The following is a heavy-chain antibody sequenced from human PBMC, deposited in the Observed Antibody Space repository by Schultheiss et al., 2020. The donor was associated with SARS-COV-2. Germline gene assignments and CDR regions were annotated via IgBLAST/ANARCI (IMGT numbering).Heavy chain of an antibody. Sequence: GESLKISCAASGFTFSDYYMSWIRQAPGKGLEWVSAISGSGGSTYYADSVKGRFTISRDNSKNTLYLQMNSLRAEDTAVYYCAREEYYYYGMDVWGQGTTVTVSS. CDR1: GFTFSDYY. CDR3: AREEYYYYGMDV. CDR2: ISGSGGST. J-gene: IGHJ6*02. V-gene: IGHV3-23*01.